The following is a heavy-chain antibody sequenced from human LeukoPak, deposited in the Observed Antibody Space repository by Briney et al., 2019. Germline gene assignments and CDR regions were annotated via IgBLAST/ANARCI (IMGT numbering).Heavy chain of an antibody. D-gene: IGHD4-23*01. Sequence: PGGSLRLSCVASGFTFSSYWMNWVRQAPGKGLVWVSRIASDGSSTTYADSVKGRFSISRDNAKNTLYLQMNSLRVEDTAVYYCARGQPHGNDYWGQGTLVTVSS. J-gene: IGHJ4*02. CDR2: IASDGSST. CDR1: GFTFSSYW. V-gene: IGHV3-74*01. CDR3: ARGQPHGNDY.